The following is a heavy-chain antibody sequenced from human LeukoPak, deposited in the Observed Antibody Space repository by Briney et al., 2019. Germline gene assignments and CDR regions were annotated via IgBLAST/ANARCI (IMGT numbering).Heavy chain of an antibody. CDR1: GFTFSSYA. Sequence: HPGGSLRLSCAASGFTFSSYAMGWVRQAPGKGLEWVSAITASGGNTYYADSVRGRFTISRDNSKNTLYLQVNSLRAEDTAVYYCAKGNGYSYGRYYFDYWGQETQVTVSS. D-gene: IGHD5-18*01. V-gene: IGHV3-23*01. CDR3: AKGNGYSYGRYYFDY. CDR2: ITASGGNT. J-gene: IGHJ4*02.